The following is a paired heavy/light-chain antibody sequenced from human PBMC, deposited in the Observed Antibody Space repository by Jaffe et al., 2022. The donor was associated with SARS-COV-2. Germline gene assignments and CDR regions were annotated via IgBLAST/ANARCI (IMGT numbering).Heavy chain of an antibody. CDR3: AKERTGIYYLFDY. CDR2: ISGSGGSA. V-gene: IGHV3-23*04. J-gene: IGHJ4*02. CDR1: GFTFNSYA. Sequence: EVQLVESGGGLVQPGGSLRLSCAASGFTFNSYAMSWVRQAPGKGLEWVSTISGSGGSANYADSVKGRFTISRDNSKNTLYLQMNSLRAEDTAVYYCAKERTGIYYLFDYWGQGTLVTVSP. D-gene: IGHD1-26*01.
Light chain of an antibody. Sequence: DIVMTQSPDSLAVSLGERATINCKSSQSVLYSSNNKNYLAWYQQKPGQPPKLLIYWASTREFGVPDRFSGSGSGTDFTLTISSLQAEDVAVYFCQQYYSTPLTFGGGTKVEIK. CDR2: WAS. CDR1: QSVLYSSNNKNY. J-gene: IGKJ4*01. V-gene: IGKV4-1*01. CDR3: QQYYSTPLT.